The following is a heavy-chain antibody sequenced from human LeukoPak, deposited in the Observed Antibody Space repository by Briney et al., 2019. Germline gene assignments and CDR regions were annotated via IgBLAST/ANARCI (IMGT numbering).Heavy chain of an antibody. CDR2: IYCSGST. J-gene: IGHJ4*02. CDR1: GGSISSYY. V-gene: IGHV4-59*01. Sequence: SETLSPTCTVSGGSISSYYWSWIRQPPGKGLEWIGYIYCSGSTNYNPSLKSRVTISVDTSKNQFSLKLSSVTAADTAVYYCARGFWEAYFDYWGQGTLVTISS. CDR3: ARGFWEAYFDY. D-gene: IGHD3-3*01.